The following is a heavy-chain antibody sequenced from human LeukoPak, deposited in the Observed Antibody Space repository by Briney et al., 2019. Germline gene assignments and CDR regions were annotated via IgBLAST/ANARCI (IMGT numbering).Heavy chain of an antibody. J-gene: IGHJ4*02. CDR3: AKDVRTMAAALVY. Sequence: PGGSLRLSCAASGFTFSSYGMHWVRQAPGKGLEWVAVIWYGGSNKYYADSVKGRFTISRDNSKNTLYLQMNSLRDEDTAMYYCAKDVRTMAAALVYWGQGTLVIVSS. CDR1: GFTFSSYG. D-gene: IGHD6-13*01. CDR2: IWYGGSNK. V-gene: IGHV3-30*02.